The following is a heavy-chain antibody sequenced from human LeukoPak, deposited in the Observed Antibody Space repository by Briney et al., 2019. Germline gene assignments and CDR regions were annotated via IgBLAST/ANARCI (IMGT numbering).Heavy chain of an antibody. D-gene: IGHD2-8*02. CDR1: GYTFTSYY. Sequence: ASVKVSCKASGYTFTSYYMHWVRQAPGQGLEWMGIINPSGGSTSYAQKFQGRVTMTRDTPTSTVYMELSSLRSEDTAVYYCARVSYWTGPSLDYYYYYMDVWGKGTTVTVSS. CDR3: ARVSYWTGPSLDYYYYYMDV. V-gene: IGHV1-46*03. J-gene: IGHJ6*03. CDR2: INPSGGST.